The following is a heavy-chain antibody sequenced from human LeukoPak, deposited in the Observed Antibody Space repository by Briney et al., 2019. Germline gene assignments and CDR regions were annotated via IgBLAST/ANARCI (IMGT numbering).Heavy chain of an antibody. CDR3: ARGEFYYDL. CDR1: GYILTSNS. Sequence: ASVKLSCKPSGYILTSNSITWVRQAPGQGLEWMGWISTFNGYTNYAKNLQGRVTMTRDTSTRTVYMEMRNMRSDDTAVYYCARGEFYYDLWGQGTLVTVSS. V-gene: IGHV1-18*04. CDR2: ISTFNGYT. D-gene: IGHD3-16*01. J-gene: IGHJ4*02.